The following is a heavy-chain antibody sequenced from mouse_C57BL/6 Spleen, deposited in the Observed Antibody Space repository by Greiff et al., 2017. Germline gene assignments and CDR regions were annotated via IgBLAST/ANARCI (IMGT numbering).Heavy chain of an antibody. D-gene: IGHD2-4*01. Sequence: EVKVVESGEGLVKPGGSLKLSCAASGFTFSSYAMSWVRQTPEKRLEWVAYISSGGDYIYYADTVKGRFTISRDNARNTLYLQMSSLKSEDTAMYYCARNYDYDPWYFDVWGTGTTGTVSS. V-gene: IGHV5S21*01. CDR3: ARNYDYDPWYFDV. J-gene: IGHJ1*03. CDR1: GFTFSSYA. CDR2: ISSGGDYI.